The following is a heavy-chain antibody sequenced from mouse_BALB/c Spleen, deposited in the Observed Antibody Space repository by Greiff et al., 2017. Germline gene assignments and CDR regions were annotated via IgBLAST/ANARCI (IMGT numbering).Heavy chain of an antibody. D-gene: IGHD1-3*01. CDR1: GFSLTSYG. CDR3: AREDNRGLGWDY. J-gene: IGHJ2*01. V-gene: IGHV2-9*02. Sequence: VQRVESGPGLVAPSQSLSITCTVSGFSLTSYGVHWVRQPPGKGLEWLGVIWAGGSTNYNSALMSRLSISKDNSKSQVFLKMNSLQTDDTAMYYCAREDNRGLGWDYWGQGTTLTVSS. CDR2: IWAGGST.